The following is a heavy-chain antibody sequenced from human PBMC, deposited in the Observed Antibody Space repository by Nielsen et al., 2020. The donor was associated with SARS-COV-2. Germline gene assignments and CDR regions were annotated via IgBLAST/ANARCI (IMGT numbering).Heavy chain of an antibody. CDR2: INPTNGGT. Sequence: ASVKVSCKASGYTFTNNYMHWVRQAPAQGLEWMGLINPTNGGTTYAQKFQGRVTMTRDTSTSTVYMELSSLRSDDTAVYYCARDSSGTYRRVDYWGQGILVTVSS. D-gene: IGHD3-22*01. CDR1: GYTFTNNY. CDR3: ARDSSGTYRRVDY. V-gene: IGHV1-46*01. J-gene: IGHJ4*02.